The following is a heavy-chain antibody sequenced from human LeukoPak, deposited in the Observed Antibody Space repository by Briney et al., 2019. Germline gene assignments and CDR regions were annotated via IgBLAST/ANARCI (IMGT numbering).Heavy chain of an antibody. CDR2: IKPDGSAQ. CDR1: GFMFSSNW. J-gene: IGHJ4*02. D-gene: IGHD6-13*01. Sequence: GGSLRLSCAASGFMFSSNWMSWVRHVPGRGLDWVANIKPDGSAQYYAASVKGRFTVSRDNAKNSLYLQMNSLRVDDTAVYYCARANNSSWHNWGQGTLVTVSA. CDR3: ARANNSSWHN. V-gene: IGHV3-7*01.